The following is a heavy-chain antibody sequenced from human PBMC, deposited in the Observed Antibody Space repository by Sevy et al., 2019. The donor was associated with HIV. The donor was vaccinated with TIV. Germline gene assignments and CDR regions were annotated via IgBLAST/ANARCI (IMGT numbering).Heavy chain of an antibody. V-gene: IGHV3-15*01. J-gene: IGHJ6*02. CDR1: GFTFNYAW. CDR2: IKSKTDGGTA. Sequence: GGSLRLSCAASGFTFNYAWMSWVRQAPGKGLEWVGRIKSKTDGGTADYAAHVKGRFTIERDDSENTLYLKMNSLKTEDTAVYYGASVVKNDFWDGHVNYYGLDVWGQGTTVTVSS. D-gene: IGHD3-3*01. CDR3: ASVVKNDFWDGHVNYYGLDV.